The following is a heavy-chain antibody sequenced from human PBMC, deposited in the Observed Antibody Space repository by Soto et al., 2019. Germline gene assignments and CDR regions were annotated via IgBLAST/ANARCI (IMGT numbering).Heavy chain of an antibody. D-gene: IGHD3-22*01. V-gene: IGHV3-23*01. CDR1: GVTFSSYA. J-gene: IGHJ4*02. CDR3: NYDSSGYYYFDY. Sequence: GGSLRLSCVASGVTFSSYAMSWVRQAPGKGLEWVSAISGSGGSTYYADSVKGRFTISRDNSKNTLYLQMNSLRAEDTAVYYCNYDSSGYYYFDYWGQGTLVTVSS. CDR2: ISGSGGST.